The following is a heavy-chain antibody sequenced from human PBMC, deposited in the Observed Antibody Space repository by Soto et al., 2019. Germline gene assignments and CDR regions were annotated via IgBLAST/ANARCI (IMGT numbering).Heavy chain of an antibody. CDR1: GFTFSSYS. CDR2: ISSSSSTI. CDR3: ARDSGYSYGPLDY. J-gene: IGHJ4*02. D-gene: IGHD5-18*01. V-gene: IGHV3-48*01. Sequence: GGSLRLSCEASGFTFSSYSMNWVRQAPGKGLKWVSYISSSSSTIYYADSVKGRFTISRDNAKNSLYLQMNSLRAEDTVVFYCARDSGYSYGPLDYWGQGTLVTVSS.